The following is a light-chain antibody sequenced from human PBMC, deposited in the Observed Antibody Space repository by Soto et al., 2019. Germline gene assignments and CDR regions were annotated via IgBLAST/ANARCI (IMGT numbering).Light chain of an antibody. CDR1: XXXIGTNT. J-gene: IGLJ3*02. Sequence: QSVLTQPPSASGTPGQRVTISCSXXXXXIGTNTVNWYQQFPGTAPELLIYSNDQRPSGVPDRFSGSKSGTSASLAIGGLQSDDEADYYCAVWDGSLNGWVFGGGTKLTVL. CDR2: SND. V-gene: IGLV1-44*01. CDR3: AVWDGSLNGWV.